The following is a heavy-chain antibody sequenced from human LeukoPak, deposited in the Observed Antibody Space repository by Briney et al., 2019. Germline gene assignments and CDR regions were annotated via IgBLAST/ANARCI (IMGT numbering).Heavy chain of an antibody. CDR1: GGSISSSSYY. V-gene: IGHV4-39*01. Sequence: SETLSLTCTVSGGSISSSSYYWGWIRQPPGKGLEWIGSIYYSGSTYYNPSLKSRVTISVDTSKNQFSLKLSSVTAADTAVYYCARRGDYDYYFDYWGQGTLVTVSS. D-gene: IGHD4-17*01. CDR2: IYYSGST. J-gene: IGHJ4*02. CDR3: ARRGDYDYYFDY.